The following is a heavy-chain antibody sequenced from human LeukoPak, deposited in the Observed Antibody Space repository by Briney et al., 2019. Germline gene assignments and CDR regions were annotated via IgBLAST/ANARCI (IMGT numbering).Heavy chain of an antibody. J-gene: IGHJ2*01. Sequence: PGGSLRLSCAASGFTFSSYAMSWVRQAPGKGLEWVSAISGSGGSTYYADSVKGRFTISRDNSKNTLYLQMNSLRAEDTALYYCAKLYDSSGYNWYFDLWGRGTLVTVSS. CDR3: AKLYDSSGYNWYFDL. CDR2: ISGSGGST. D-gene: IGHD3-22*01. V-gene: IGHV3-23*01. CDR1: GFTFSSYA.